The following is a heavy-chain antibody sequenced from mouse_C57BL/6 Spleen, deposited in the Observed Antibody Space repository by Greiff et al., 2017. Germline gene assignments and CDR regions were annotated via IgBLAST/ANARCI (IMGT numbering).Heavy chain of an antibody. Sequence: VQLQQSGAELVRPGTSVKVSCKASGYAFTNYLIEWVKQRPGQGLEWIGVINPGSGGTKYNEKFKGKATLTADKPSSTAYMQLSSLTSEDSAVYFCARGLRGDYYAMDYWGQGTSVTVSS. D-gene: IGHD2-4*01. CDR3: ARGLRGDYYAMDY. V-gene: IGHV1-54*01. J-gene: IGHJ4*01. CDR2: INPGSGGT. CDR1: GYAFTNYL.